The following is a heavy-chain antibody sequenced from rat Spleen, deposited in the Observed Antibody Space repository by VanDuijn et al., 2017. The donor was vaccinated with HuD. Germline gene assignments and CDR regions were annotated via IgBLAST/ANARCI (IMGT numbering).Heavy chain of an antibody. Sequence: EVQLVESGGGLVQPGRSLKLSCEVSGFTFNNYVMAWVRQAPRKGLEWVASISTGGGFSFYRDSVKGRFTISRDDAKNTLDLQMDSLRSEDTATYFCARRYDFDYWGQGVMVTVSS. CDR1: GFTFNNYV. D-gene: IGHD1-11*01. CDR3: ARRYDFDY. J-gene: IGHJ2*01. V-gene: IGHV5S13*01. CDR2: ISTGGGFS.